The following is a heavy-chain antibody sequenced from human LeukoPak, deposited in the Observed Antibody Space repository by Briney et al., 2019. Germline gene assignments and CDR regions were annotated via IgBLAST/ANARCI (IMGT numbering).Heavy chain of an antibody. CDR1: GFTFSSYA. V-gene: IGHV3-30*04. Sequence: GGSLRLSCAASGFTFSSYAMHWVRQAPGKGLEWVAVISYDGSNKYYADSVKGRFTISRDNSKNTLYLQMNSLRAEDTAVYYCARGGGYYDSSGYYCDYFDYWGQGTLVTVSS. CDR2: ISYDGSNK. CDR3: ARGGGYYDSSGYYCDYFDY. J-gene: IGHJ4*02. D-gene: IGHD3-22*01.